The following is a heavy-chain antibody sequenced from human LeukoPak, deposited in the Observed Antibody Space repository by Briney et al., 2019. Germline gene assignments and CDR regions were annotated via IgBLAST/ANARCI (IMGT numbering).Heavy chain of an antibody. V-gene: IGHV1-69*13. J-gene: IGHJ5*02. CDR2: IIPIFGTA. D-gene: IGHD2-21*02. Sequence: ASVKVSCKASGGTFSSYAISWVRQAPGQGLEWMGGIIPIFGTANYAQKFQGRVTITADESTSTAYMELSSLRSEDTAVYYCARSLNIVVVTAIPGSPYDPYWFDPWGQGTLVTVSS. CDR3: ARSLNIVVVTAIPGSPYDPYWFDP. CDR1: GGTFSSYA.